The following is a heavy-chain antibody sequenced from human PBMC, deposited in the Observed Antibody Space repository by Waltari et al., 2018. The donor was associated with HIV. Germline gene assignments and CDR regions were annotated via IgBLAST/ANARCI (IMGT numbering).Heavy chain of an antibody. Sequence: EVQLVESGGGLVQPGGSLSLSCAASGLPFSNYTMNWVRQDPGKGLEWVSYISRSSSSIFYADSVKGRFTISRDNAKNSLYLQMNSLRVEDTAVYYCARDINGGWGYWGQGTLVTVAS. J-gene: IGHJ4*02. D-gene: IGHD7-27*01. CDR1: GLPFSNYT. V-gene: IGHV3-48*01. CDR2: ISRSSSSI. CDR3: ARDINGGWGY.